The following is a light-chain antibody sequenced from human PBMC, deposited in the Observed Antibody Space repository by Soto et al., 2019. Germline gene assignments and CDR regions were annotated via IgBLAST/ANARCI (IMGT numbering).Light chain of an antibody. CDR2: GAS. J-gene: IGKJ3*01. CDR1: QSVSSN. CDR3: QQYNNWRPT. Sequence: EIVMTQSPATLYVSPGERATLSCRASQSVSSNLAWYQQKPGQAPRLLIYGASTRATGIPARFSGSGSGTAFTLTISSLQSEDFAVYYCQQYNNWRPTFGPGTKVDIK. V-gene: IGKV3-15*01.